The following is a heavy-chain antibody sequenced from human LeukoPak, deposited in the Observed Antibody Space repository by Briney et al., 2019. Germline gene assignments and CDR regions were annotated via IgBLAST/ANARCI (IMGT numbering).Heavy chain of an antibody. J-gene: IGHJ4*02. Sequence: ASVKVSCKASGYTFTGYYMHWVRQAPGQGLEWMGWINPNSGGTNYAQKFQGRVTMTRDTSISTAYMELSRLRSDDTAVYYCARVGAYCGGDCYSFDYWGQGTLVTVSS. CDR1: GYTFTGYY. CDR3: ARVGAYCGGDCYSFDY. CDR2: INPNSGGT. V-gene: IGHV1-2*02. D-gene: IGHD2-21*01.